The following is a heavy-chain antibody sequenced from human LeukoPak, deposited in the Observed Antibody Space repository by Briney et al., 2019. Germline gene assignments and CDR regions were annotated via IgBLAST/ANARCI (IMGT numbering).Heavy chain of an antibody. CDR1: GGSISSYY. CDR2: IYTSGST. Sequence: SETLSLTCTVSGGSISSYYWSWIRQPAGKGLEWIGRIYTSGSTNYNPSLKSRVTMSVDTSKNQFSLKLSSVTAADTAVYYCARAPYYYDSSGYAGIDAFDIWGQGTMVTVSA. V-gene: IGHV4-4*07. D-gene: IGHD3-22*01. J-gene: IGHJ3*02. CDR3: ARAPYYYDSSGYAGIDAFDI.